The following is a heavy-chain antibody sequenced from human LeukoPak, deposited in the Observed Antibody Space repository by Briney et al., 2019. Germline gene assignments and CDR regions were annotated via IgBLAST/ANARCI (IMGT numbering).Heavy chain of an antibody. Sequence: PGGSLRLSCEVSGFTLSRRYWMSWIRQVPGKGLEWLACIKGDGSEKHYVDSVSGRFTVSRDSAKNSSYLQMNSLRAEDTAVYYCASLQTDPTVVNGFWGQGTLVTVSS. CDR2: IKGDGSEK. CDR1: GFTLSRRYW. V-gene: IGHV3-7*01. J-gene: IGHJ4*02. CDR3: ASLQTDPTVVNGF. D-gene: IGHD4-11*01.